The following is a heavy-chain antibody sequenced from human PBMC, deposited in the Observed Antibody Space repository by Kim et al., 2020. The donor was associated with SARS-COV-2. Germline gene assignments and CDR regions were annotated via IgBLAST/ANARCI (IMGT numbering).Heavy chain of an antibody. Sequence: GGSLRLSCAASGFTVSSNYMSWVRQAPGKGLEWVPVIYSGGSTYYADSVKGRFTISRDNSKNTLYLQMNSLRAEDTAVYYCARNRPRGLLLRPLHRLDGQVGGMDVWGQGTTVTVSS. V-gene: IGHV3-53*01. D-gene: IGHD2-15*01. CDR1: GFTVSSNY. CDR3: ARNRPRGLLLRPLHRLDGQVGGMDV. J-gene: IGHJ6*02. CDR2: IYSGGST.